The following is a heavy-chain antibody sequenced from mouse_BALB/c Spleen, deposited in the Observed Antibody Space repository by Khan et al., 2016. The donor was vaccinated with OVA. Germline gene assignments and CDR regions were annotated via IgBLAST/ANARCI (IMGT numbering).Heavy chain of an antibody. D-gene: IGHD1-1*02. CDR1: GFTFSTYA. CDR3: ARSAYGSIAY. Sequence: EVELVESGGGLVKPGGSLKLSCAASGFTFSTYAMSWVRQTPERRLEWVATVNSDGDYTFYPDNVTGRFTIYRDNAKNTLYLLMSSRRSEDTAMYYCARSAYGSIAYWGQGTLVTVSA. V-gene: IGHV5-9-3*01. CDR2: VNSDGDYT. J-gene: IGHJ3*01.